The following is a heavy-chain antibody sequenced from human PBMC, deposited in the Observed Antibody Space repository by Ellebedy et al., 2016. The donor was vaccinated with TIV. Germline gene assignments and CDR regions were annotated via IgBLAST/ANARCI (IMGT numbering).Heavy chain of an antibody. J-gene: IGHJ4*02. CDR1: GFTFSGSA. CDR2: IRGNTNNNAT. CDR3: TRRSPRYCNGESCYTRFGDY. V-gene: IGHV3-73*01. D-gene: IGHD2-15*01. Sequence: PGGSLRLSCAASGFTFSGSAMNWVRQASGKGLAWDGRIRGNTNNNATAYAASVKGRFTISSADSNTTAYLQMNSLKTEDTAVYFCTRRSPRYCNGESCYTRFGDYWGQGTLVTVSS.